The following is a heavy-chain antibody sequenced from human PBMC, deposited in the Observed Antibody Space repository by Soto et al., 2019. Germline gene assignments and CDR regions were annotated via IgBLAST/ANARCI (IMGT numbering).Heavy chain of an antibody. CDR1: GFPFRTYA. CDR3: VKGIHSRGFRTDLYNFDI. V-gene: IGHV3-23*01. J-gene: IGHJ4*02. D-gene: IGHD3-9*01. Sequence: EVHLLESGGGLVQPGGSLRLSCAASGFPFRTYAMNWVRQAPGKGLEWVSTISGGAFSTDYAHSVKGRFTISRDNSKPGMYLQMNSLRTEHTATYYRVKGIHSRGFRTDLYNFDIWGQGTLVTVAS. CDR2: ISGGAFST.